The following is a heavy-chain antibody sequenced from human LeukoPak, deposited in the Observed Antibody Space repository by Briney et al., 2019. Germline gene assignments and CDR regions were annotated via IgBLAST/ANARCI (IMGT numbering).Heavy chain of an antibody. V-gene: IGHV3-7*01. CDR3: ARDPHGDFWSDY. CDR2: IKQDGSEK. D-gene: IGHD3-3*01. CDR1: GFPFSNYW. Sequence: GGSLRLSCAASGFPFSNYWMSWFRQAPGKGREWVANIKQDGSEKYYVDSVKGRFTISRDNAKNSLYLQMNSLRAEDTAVYYCARDPHGDFWSDYWGQGTLVTVSS. J-gene: IGHJ4*02.